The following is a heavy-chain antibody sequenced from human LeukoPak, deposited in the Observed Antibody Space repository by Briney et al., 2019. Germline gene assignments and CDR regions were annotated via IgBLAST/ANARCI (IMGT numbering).Heavy chain of an antibody. J-gene: IGHJ6*03. D-gene: IGHD2-15*01. V-gene: IGHV4-34*01. CDR2: INHSGST. CDR3: ARGTVVAGTFFSHYYMNV. Sequence: SETLSLTCAVYGGSFSNYYWSWIRQPPGEGLEWIGEINHSGSTNYNPSLKSRVTISVDTSKNQFSLKLSSVTAADTAIYYCARGTVVAGTFFSHYYMNVWGKGTTVTVSS. CDR1: GGSFSNYY.